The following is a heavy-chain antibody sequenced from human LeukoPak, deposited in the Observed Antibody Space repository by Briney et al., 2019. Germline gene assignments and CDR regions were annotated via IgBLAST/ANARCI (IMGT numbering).Heavy chain of an antibody. CDR1: GGSISSYY. D-gene: IGHD5-18*01. CDR3: ARDFGGYSYGTFDY. V-gene: IGHV4-59*01. CDR2: IYYSGST. J-gene: IGHJ4*02. Sequence: SETLSLTCTVSGGSISSYYWSWIRQPPGKGLEWIGYIYYSGSTNYNPSLKSRVTISVDTSKNQFSLKLSSVAAADTAVYYCARDFGGYSYGTFDYWGQGTLVTVSS.